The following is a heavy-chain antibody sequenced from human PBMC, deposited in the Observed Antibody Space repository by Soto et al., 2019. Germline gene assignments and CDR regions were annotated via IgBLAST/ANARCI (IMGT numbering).Heavy chain of an antibody. Sequence: PGGSLGLSSSSSVFTFSSHAMSWVRQAPGEGLEWGSTISSGGDNTYSADSVKGRFTISRDNSKNTLYLQMNSLRAEDTAVYYCAKDFDSYSSGRYGMDVWGQGTTVTV. D-gene: IGHD6-19*01. J-gene: IGHJ6*02. CDR1: VFTFSSHA. CDR2: ISSGGDNT. CDR3: AKDFDSYSSGRYGMDV. V-gene: IGHV3-23*01.